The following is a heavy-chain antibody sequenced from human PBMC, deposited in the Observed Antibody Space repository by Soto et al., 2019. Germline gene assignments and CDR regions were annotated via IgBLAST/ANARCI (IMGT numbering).Heavy chain of an antibody. CDR1: GFTFRSYG. J-gene: IGHJ4*02. CDR2: ISRSSDSL. V-gene: IGHV3-48*02. Sequence: PGGSLRLSCAASGFTFRSYGMNWVRQATGKGLEWVACISRSSDSLYYADAVKGRFTVSRDNAKNSLYLQMNSLRDEDTAVYYGAIKLPDAFNRAFDYWGQGTLVTVSS. D-gene: IGHD2-2*01. CDR3: AIKLPDAFNRAFDY.